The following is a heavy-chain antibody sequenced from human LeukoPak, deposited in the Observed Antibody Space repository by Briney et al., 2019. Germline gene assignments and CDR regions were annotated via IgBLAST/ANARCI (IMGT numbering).Heavy chain of an antibody. CDR3: ARGDVRRGYSYGRFDY. CDR2: ISYSGGT. Sequence: SETLSLTCTVSGGSISSSNYYWGWTRQPPGKGLEWFGSISYSGGTSYNPSLRSRVTISVDKSKNQFSLKLSSVTAADTAVYYCARGDVRRGYSYGRFDYWGQGTLVTVSS. J-gene: IGHJ4*02. CDR1: GGSISSSNYY. V-gene: IGHV4-39*07. D-gene: IGHD5-18*01.